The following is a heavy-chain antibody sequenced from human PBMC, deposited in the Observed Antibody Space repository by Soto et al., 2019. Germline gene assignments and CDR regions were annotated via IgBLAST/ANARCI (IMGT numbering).Heavy chain of an antibody. CDR3: ARSPIAATGSLDY. D-gene: IGHD6-6*01. J-gene: IGHJ4*02. CDR1: GYTFFNYG. V-gene: IGHV1-18*01. Sequence: GASVKVSCKASGYTFFNYGITWVRQAPGQGLEWMGWISAYNGNRNYAQKFQGRVTMTTDTSTSTAYMELRTLRSDDTAVYSCARSPIAATGSLDYWGQGTLVTVSS. CDR2: ISAYNGNR.